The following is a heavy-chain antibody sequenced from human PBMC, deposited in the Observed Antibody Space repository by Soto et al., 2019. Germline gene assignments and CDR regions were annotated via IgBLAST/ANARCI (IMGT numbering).Heavy chain of an antibody. Sequence: QVQLQESGPGLVKPSQTLSLTCTVSGGSISSGGYYWSWIRQHPGKGLEWIGYIYYSGSTYYNPSLMGRVTMSVDTSKNQCSLKPRSVTAADTAVYYCAREGSTGQHAFDILGQGTVVTVSS. CDR1: GGSISSGGYY. D-gene: IGHD2-2*01. CDR3: AREGSTGQHAFDI. CDR2: IYYSGST. J-gene: IGHJ3*02. V-gene: IGHV4-31*03.